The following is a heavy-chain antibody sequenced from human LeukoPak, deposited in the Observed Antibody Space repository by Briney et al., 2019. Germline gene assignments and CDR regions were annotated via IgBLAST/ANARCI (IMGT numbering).Heavy chain of an antibody. J-gene: IGHJ4*02. CDR1: GFTFDDYT. Sequence: GGSLRLSCAASGFTFDDYTLHWVRQAPGKGLEWVSLISWDGGSTYYADSVKGRFTISRDNSKNSLYLQMNSLRTEDTALYYCAKAPYSSGPPDYWGQGTLVTVSS. V-gene: IGHV3-43*01. CDR2: ISWDGGST. D-gene: IGHD6-19*01. CDR3: AKAPYSSGPPDY.